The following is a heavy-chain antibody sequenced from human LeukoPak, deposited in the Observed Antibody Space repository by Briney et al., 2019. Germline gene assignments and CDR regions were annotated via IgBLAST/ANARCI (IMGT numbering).Heavy chain of an antibody. V-gene: IGHV4-34*01. CDR1: GGSFSGYY. D-gene: IGHD4-17*01. CDR2: INHSGSA. CDR3: ARGQGTVTTH. Sequence: PSETLSLTCAVSGGSFSGYYWTWIRQPPGKGLEWIGEINHSGSANYNPSLKSRVTISLDMSENQFSLKLTSVTAADTAVYYCARGQGTVTTHWGQGTLVTVSS. J-gene: IGHJ4*02.